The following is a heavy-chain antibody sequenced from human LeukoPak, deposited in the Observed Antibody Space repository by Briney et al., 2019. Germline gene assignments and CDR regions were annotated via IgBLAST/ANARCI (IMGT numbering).Heavy chain of an antibody. CDR3: ARGKEMATIFDY. V-gene: IGHV4-30-2*01. CDR1: GGSISSGGYS. Sequence: SETLSLTCAVSGGSISSGGYSWSWIRQPPGKGLEWIGYIYHSGSTYYNPSLKSRVTISVDRSKNQFSLKLSSVTAADTAVYYCARGKEMATIFDYWGQGTLVTVSS. CDR2: IYHSGST. J-gene: IGHJ4*02. D-gene: IGHD5-12*01.